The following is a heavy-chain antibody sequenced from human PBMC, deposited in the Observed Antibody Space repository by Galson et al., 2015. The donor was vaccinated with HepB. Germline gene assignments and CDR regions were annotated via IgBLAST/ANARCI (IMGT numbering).Heavy chain of an antibody. V-gene: IGHV3-21*01. Sequence: SLRLSCAASGFTFSSYSMNWVRQAPGKGLEWVSSISSSSSYIYYADSVKGRFTISRDNAKNSLYLQMNSLRAEDTAVYYCARDLGSTVTTRFDYWGQGTLVTVSS. D-gene: IGHD4-17*01. CDR2: ISSSSSYI. CDR3: ARDLGSTVTTRFDY. J-gene: IGHJ4*02. CDR1: GFTFSSYS.